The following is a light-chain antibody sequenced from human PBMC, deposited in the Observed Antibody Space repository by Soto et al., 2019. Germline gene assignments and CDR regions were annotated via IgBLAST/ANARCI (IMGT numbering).Light chain of an antibody. V-gene: IGLV1-40*01. CDR2: ANS. CDR3: QSFDRSLTAWV. J-gene: IGLJ3*02. Sequence: QSVLTQPPSVSGAPGQRVTISCTGSSSNIGGGYDVHWYQQLPGAAPTLLISANSDRPSGVPDRFSGSKSGTSASLAITGLQTEDEDDYYCQSFDRSLTAWVFGGGTKLTVL. CDR1: SSNIGGGYD.